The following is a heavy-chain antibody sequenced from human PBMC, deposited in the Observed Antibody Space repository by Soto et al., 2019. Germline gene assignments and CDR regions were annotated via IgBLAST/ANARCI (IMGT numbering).Heavy chain of an antibody. D-gene: IGHD2-21*02. CDR3: ARAGVTPDFFDY. V-gene: IGHV3-53*01. CDR2: FESGGSI. J-gene: IGHJ4*02. CDR1: GFTVSSNY. Sequence: GSLRLTGSASGFTVSSNYMSWVRQAPGKGLEWVSVFESGGSIYYADSVKGRFIISRDYAKNTVYLQMNSLRAEDTAVYYCARAGVTPDFFDYWGQGNLVTVSA.